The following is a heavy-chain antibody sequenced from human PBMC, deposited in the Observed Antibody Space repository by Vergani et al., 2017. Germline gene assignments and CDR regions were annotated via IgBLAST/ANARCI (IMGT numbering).Heavy chain of an antibody. Sequence: EVQLVQSGAEVKKPGESLRISCKGSGYSFPSYWISWVRQMPGKGLEWLGRIDPSDSYTNYSPSFQGHVTISADKSISTAYLQWSSLKASDTAMYYCARRSLYYYDSSGYYPYGMDVWGQGTTVTVSS. CDR2: IDPSDSYT. CDR3: ARRSLYYYDSSGYYPYGMDV. CDR1: GYSFPSYW. V-gene: IGHV5-10-1*03. D-gene: IGHD3-22*01. J-gene: IGHJ6*02.